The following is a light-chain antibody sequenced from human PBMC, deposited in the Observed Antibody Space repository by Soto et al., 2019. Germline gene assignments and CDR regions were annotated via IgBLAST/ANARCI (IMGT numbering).Light chain of an antibody. Sequence: EIVLTQSPATLSLSPGERATLSCRASQSISSHLTWYQQKPGQAPRLLIYDASNRATDIPARFSGRGSGTDFTLTISSLEPEDLAVYYCQRRDWPLAFGGGTKVEIK. CDR3: QRRDWPLA. CDR2: DAS. V-gene: IGKV3-11*01. J-gene: IGKJ4*01. CDR1: QSISSH.